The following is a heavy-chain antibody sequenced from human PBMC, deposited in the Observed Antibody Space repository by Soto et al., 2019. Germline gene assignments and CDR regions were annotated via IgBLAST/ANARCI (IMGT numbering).Heavy chain of an antibody. J-gene: IGHJ4*02. CDR3: ARVYGSGSYYFDY. CDR1: GDSITNAAYY. D-gene: IGHD3-10*01. V-gene: IGHV4-39*01. CDR2: IYYSGNT. Sequence: ETLSLTCTVSGDSITNAAYYWGWIRQPPGKGLECIGIIYYSGNTYYSPSLKSRVTMSVDTSKNQFSLKLSSVSAADTSMYYCARVYGSGSYYFDYWGQGTLVTVSS.